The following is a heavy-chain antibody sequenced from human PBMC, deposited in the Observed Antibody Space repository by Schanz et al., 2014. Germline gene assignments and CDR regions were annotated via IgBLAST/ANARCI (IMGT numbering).Heavy chain of an antibody. CDR2: ISDSGTYT. CDR3: AKGRFGELSAFDI. Sequence: VHLLESGGGLVQPGGSLRLSCAASGFVFGDYYMTWIRQAPGKGLEWLSYISDSGTYTNYADSVKGRFTISRDNAKSSLYLQMNSLRVEDTAVYYCAKGRFGELSAFDIWGQGTMVTVSS. J-gene: IGHJ3*02. D-gene: IGHD3-10*01. V-gene: IGHV3-11*03. CDR1: GFVFGDYY.